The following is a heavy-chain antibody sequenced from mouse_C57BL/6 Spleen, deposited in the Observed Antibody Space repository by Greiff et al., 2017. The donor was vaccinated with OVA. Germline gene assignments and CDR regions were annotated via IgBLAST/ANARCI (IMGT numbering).Heavy chain of an antibody. D-gene: IGHD1-1*01. V-gene: IGHV1-54*01. J-gene: IGHJ3*01. CDR2: INPGSGGT. CDR3: ARRGAVVARGFAY. CDR1: GYAFTNYL. Sequence: VQLQESGAELVRPGTSVKVSCKASGYAFTNYLIAWVKQRPGQGLEWLGVINPGSGGTTYNEKFKGKATLTADKSSSTAYMQLSSLTSEDSAVYFCARRGAVVARGFAYWGQGTLVTVSA.